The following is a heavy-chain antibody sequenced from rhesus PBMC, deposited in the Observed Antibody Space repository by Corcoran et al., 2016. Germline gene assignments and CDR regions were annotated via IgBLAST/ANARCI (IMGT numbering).Heavy chain of an antibody. CDR1: GGSFSGYY. D-gene: IGHD3-28*01. Sequence: QVQLQESGPGLVKPSETLSLTCAVSGGSFSGYYWGWIRQPPGTGLGWIGYISGSSGSTDYHPSLKSRVTISTDTSKNQFSLKLSSVTAADTAVYYCARPAYGSGYYMDYFDYWGQGVLVTVSS. CDR3: ARPAYGSGYYMDYFDY. V-gene: IGHV4-165*01. CDR2: ISGSSGST. J-gene: IGHJ4*01.